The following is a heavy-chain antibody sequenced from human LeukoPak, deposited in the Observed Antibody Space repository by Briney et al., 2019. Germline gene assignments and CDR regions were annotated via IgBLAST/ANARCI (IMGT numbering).Heavy chain of an antibody. CDR3: ARGPAAAPYWGYYYGMDV. CDR1: GGSFSGYY. D-gene: IGHD6-13*01. J-gene: IGHJ6*02. CDR2: INHSGST. V-gene: IGHV4-34*01. Sequence: PSETLSLTCAVYGGSFSGYYWSWIRQPPGKGLEWIGEINHSGSTNYNPSLKSRVTISVDTSKNQFSLKLSSVTAADTAVYYCARGPAAAPYWGYYYGMDVWGQGTTVTVSS.